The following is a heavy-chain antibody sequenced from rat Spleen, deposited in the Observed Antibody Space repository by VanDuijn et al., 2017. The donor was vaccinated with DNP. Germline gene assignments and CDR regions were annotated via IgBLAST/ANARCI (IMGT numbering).Heavy chain of an antibody. J-gene: IGHJ1*01. Sequence: EVQLQESGPGLVKPSHSLSLTCSVTGHSITSNYWAWIRRFPGNKMEWMGYINFSGTTNYNPSLKSRVSITRDTSKNQFFLHLNSVTTEDTATYYCTRGLRRVYWYFDFWGPGTMVTVSS. CDR1: GHSITSNY. CDR3: TRGLRRVYWYFDF. V-gene: IGHV3-1*01. CDR2: INFSGTT. D-gene: IGHD1-11*01.